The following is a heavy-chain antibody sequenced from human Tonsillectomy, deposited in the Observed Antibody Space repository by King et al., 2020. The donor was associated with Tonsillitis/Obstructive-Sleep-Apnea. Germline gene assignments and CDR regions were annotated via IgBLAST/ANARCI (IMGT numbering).Heavy chain of an antibody. V-gene: IGHV4-59*01. D-gene: IGHD2-8*01. CDR3: ARDMVLEAGGDAFDI. Sequence: QLQESGPGRVKPSGTLSLTCTVSGGSISSYYWSWIRQPPGKGLEWIGYIYDSGSTNYNPSLKSRVTISVDTSKNQFSLKLSSVTAADTAVYYCARDMVLEAGGDAFDIWGQGTMVTVSS. CDR2: IYDSGST. CDR1: GGSISSYY. J-gene: IGHJ3*02.